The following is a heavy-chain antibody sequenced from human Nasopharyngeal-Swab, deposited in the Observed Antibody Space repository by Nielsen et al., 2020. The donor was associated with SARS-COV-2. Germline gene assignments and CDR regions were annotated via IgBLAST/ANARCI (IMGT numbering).Heavy chain of an antibody. J-gene: IGHJ4*02. Sequence: WIRQPPGKGLEWIGHIYHSGSTYYNPSFKSRVTISLDMSKNQFSLKVTSVTAADTAVYYCARGPSYGGFDFWGQGTLVTVSS. CDR3: ARGPSYGGFDF. D-gene: IGHD4-23*01. CDR2: IYHSGST. V-gene: IGHV4-30-2*01.